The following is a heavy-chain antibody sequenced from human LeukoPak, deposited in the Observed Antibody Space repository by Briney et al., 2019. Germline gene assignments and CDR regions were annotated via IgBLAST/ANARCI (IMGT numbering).Heavy chain of an antibody. V-gene: IGHV1-8*02. CDR2: MNPNSGNT. CDR3: ARGGDYGDYWYYFDY. J-gene: IGHJ4*02. Sequence: ASVKVSCKASGGTFTSYAISWVRQAPGQGLEWMGWMNPNSGNTGYAQKFQGRGTMTRNTSISTAYMQLSSLRSEDTAVYYCARGGDYGDYWYYFDYWGQGTLVTVSS. CDR1: GGTFTSYA. D-gene: IGHD4-17*01.